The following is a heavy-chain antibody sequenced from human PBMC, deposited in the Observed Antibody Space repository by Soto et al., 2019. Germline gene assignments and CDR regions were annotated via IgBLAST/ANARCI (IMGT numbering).Heavy chain of an antibody. Sequence: SETLSLTCTVSGGSISSYYWSWIRQPPGKGLEWIGYIYYSGSTNYNPSLKSRVTISVDTSKNQFSLKLSSVTAADTAVYYCARDGRPDYDFWSGYYTLSWFDPWGQGTLVTVSS. J-gene: IGHJ5*02. V-gene: IGHV4-59*01. D-gene: IGHD3-3*01. CDR2: IYYSGST. CDR1: GGSISSYY. CDR3: ARDGRPDYDFWSGYYTLSWFDP.